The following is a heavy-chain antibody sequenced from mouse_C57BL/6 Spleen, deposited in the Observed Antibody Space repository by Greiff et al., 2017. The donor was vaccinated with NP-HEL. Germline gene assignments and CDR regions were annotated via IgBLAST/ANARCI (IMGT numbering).Heavy chain of an antibody. CDR1: GFTFSDYG. V-gene: IGHV5-17*01. CDR3: ARNQVANYAMDY. J-gene: IGHJ4*01. CDR2: ISSGSSTI. Sequence: EVNVVESGGGLVKPGGSLKLSCAASGFTFSDYGMHWVRQAPEKGLEWVAYISSGSSTIYYADTVKGRFTISRDNAKNTLFLQMTSLRSEDTAMYYCARNQVANYAMDYWGQGTSVTVSS. D-gene: IGHD1-1*01.